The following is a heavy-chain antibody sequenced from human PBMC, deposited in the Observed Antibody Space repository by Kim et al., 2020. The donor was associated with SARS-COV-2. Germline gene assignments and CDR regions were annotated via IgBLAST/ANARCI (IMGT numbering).Heavy chain of an antibody. CDR1: GGSFSGYY. D-gene: IGHD3-10*01. V-gene: IGHV4-34*01. Sequence: SETLSLTCAVYGGSFSGYYWSWIRQPPGKGLEWIGEINHSGSTNYNPSLKSRVTISVDTSKNQFSLKLSSVTAADTAVYYCVRVGYYYGDPWGQGTLVTVSS. CDR2: INHSGST. CDR3: VRVGYYYGDP. J-gene: IGHJ5*02.